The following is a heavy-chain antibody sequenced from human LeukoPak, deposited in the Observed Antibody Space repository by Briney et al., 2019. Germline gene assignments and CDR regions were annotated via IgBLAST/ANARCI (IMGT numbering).Heavy chain of an antibody. V-gene: IGHV3-30-3*01. Sequence: PGGSLRLSCAASGFTFSSYAMHWVRQAPGKGLEWVAVISYDGSNKYYADSVKGRFTISRDNSKNTLYLQMNSLRTEDTAVYYCICLTDPFDYWGQGSLVTVSS. CDR1: GFTFSSYA. J-gene: IGHJ4*02. CDR3: ICLTDPFDY. CDR2: ISYDGSNK.